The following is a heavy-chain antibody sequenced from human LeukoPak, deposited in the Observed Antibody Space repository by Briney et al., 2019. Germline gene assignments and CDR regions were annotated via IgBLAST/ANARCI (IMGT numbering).Heavy chain of an antibody. D-gene: IGHD1-1*01. V-gene: IGHV3-11*01. J-gene: IGHJ6*02. CDR3: ASQLRKYGMDV. CDR1: GFTFSDYY. Sequence: GSLRLSCAASGFTFSDYYMSWIRQAPGKGLGWVSYISSSGSTIYYADSVKGRFTISRDNAKNSLYLQMNSLRAEDTAVYYCASQLRKYGMDVWGQGTTVTVSS. CDR2: ISSSGSTI.